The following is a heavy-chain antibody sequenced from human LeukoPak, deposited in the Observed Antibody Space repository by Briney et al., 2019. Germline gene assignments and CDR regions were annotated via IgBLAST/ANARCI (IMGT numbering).Heavy chain of an antibody. J-gene: IGHJ6*03. Sequence: GGSLRLSCAASGFTFSSYSMNWVRQAPGKGLEWVSFISSSSSYIYYADSMKGRFTISRDNAKNSLYLQMNSLRAEDTAVYYCAKAPRSGWPYYYYYYMDVWGKGTTVTISS. CDR1: GFTFSSYS. CDR2: ISSSSSYI. CDR3: AKAPRSGWPYYYYYYMDV. V-gene: IGHV3-21*01. D-gene: IGHD6-19*01.